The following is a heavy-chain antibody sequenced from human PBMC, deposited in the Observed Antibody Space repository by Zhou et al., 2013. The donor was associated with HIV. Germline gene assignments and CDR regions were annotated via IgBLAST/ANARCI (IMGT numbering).Heavy chain of an antibody. D-gene: IGHD3-3*01. Sequence: QVQLLQSGAEVKKPGSSVKVPCKAAGDPFSRYGINWVRQAPGQGLEWVGRIIPVIGAAQHAQKFQGRVTITSDKSTTTAYLELSNLRSDDTAVYFCAREPFRPQAVSTIFGPLDYWGQGTLVTVS. CDR1: GDPFSRYG. CDR2: IIPVIGAA. J-gene: IGHJ4*02. CDR3: AREPFRPQAVSTIFGPLDY. V-gene: IGHV1-69*04.